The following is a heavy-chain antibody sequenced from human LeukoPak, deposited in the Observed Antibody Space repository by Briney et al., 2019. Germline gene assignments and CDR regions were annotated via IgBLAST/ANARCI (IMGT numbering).Heavy chain of an antibody. Sequence: PSETLSLTCTVSGDSFSSDDYLWTWIRQHPGKGLEFIGFTFYSGTSYYSPSLKSRATISLDTSRNQFSLFLSSVTAADTAVYYCAREFLVRGVTAYNWFDPWGQGTLVTVSS. D-gene: IGHD3-10*01. CDR1: GDSFSSDDYL. CDR2: TFYSGTS. V-gene: IGHV4-31*03. CDR3: AREFLVRGVTAYNWFDP. J-gene: IGHJ5*02.